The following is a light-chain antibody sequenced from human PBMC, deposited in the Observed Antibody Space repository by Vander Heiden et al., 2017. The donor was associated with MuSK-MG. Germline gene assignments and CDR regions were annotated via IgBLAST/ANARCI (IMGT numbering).Light chain of an antibody. Sequence: DIQMTQSPSSLSVSVGDRVTITCRASQSISSYLNWYQQKPGKAPKLLIYAASSLQSGVPSRVSGSGSGTDFTLTISSLQPEDVATYYCQQSYSTPLTFGGGTKVEIK. J-gene: IGKJ4*01. V-gene: IGKV1-39*01. CDR1: QSISSY. CDR3: QQSYSTPLT. CDR2: AAS.